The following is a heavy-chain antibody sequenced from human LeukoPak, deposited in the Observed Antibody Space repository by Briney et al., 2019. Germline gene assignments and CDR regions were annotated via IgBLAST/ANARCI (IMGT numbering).Heavy chain of an antibody. Sequence: GGSLRLSCAASGFTFSSYSMNWVRQAPGKGLEWVSYISSSSTIYYADSVKGRFTISRDNAKNSLYLQMNSLRAEDTAVYYCARAGDWNYVFDYWGQGTLVTVSS. J-gene: IGHJ4*02. V-gene: IGHV3-48*01. CDR3: ARAGDWNYVFDY. D-gene: IGHD1-7*01. CDR1: GFTFSSYS. CDR2: ISSSSTI.